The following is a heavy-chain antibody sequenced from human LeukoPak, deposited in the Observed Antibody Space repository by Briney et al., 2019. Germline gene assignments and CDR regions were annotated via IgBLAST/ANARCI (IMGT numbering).Heavy chain of an antibody. CDR3: ARAHFYDSGTYYSPFDY. Sequence: PPGGSLRLSCAASGFTFNTYAMSWVRQAPGKGLEWVSAISDSGGRTSYADSVKGRFTISRDNSKNTLYLQMDSLRAEDTAVYYCARAHFYDSGTYYSPFDYWGQGTLVTVSS. CDR1: GFTFNTYA. CDR2: ISDSGGRT. J-gene: IGHJ4*02. V-gene: IGHV3-23*01. D-gene: IGHD3-22*01.